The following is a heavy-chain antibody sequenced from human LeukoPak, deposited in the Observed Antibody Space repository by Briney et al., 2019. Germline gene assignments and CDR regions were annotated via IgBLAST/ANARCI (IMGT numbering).Heavy chain of an antibody. CDR2: INPNSGGT. J-gene: IGHJ6*04. D-gene: IGHD2-15*01. CDR3: ARDGCGGSCYSDYDYGMDV. CDR1: GYTFTAFY. Sequence: GASVKVSCKASGYTFTAFYMHWVRQAPGQGLEWMGWINPNSGGTNYAQKFQGRVTMTRDTSISTAYMELSRLRSGDTAVYYCARDGCGGSCYSDYDYGMDVWGEGTTVTVSS. V-gene: IGHV1-2*02.